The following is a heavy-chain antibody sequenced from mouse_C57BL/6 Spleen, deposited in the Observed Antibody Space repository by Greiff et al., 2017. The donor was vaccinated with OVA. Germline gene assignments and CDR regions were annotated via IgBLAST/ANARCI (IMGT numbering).Heavy chain of an antibody. CDR1: GFTFSDYG. D-gene: IGHD2-1*01. CDR2: ISSGSSTI. Sequence: EVHLVESGGGLVKPGGSLKLSCAASGFTFSDYGMHWVRQAPEKGLEWVAYISSGSSTIYYADTVKGRFTISRDNAKNTLFLQMTSLRSEDTAMYYCARDYYGNYGWYFDVWGTGTTVTVSS. V-gene: IGHV5-17*01. CDR3: ARDYYGNYGWYFDV. J-gene: IGHJ1*03.